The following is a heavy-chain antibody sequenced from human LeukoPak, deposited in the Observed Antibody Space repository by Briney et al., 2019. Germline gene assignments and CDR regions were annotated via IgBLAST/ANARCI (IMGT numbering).Heavy chain of an antibody. CDR1: GFTFSSYA. CDR2: ISGSGGST. D-gene: IGHD3-10*01. J-gene: IGHJ4*02. V-gene: IGHV3-23*01. CDR3: AKEGQRSSGSYYVY. Sequence: PGGSLRPSCAASGFTFSSYAMSWVRQAPGKGLEWVSAISGSGGSTYYADSVKGRFTISRDNSKNTLYLQMNSLRAEDTAVYYCAKEGQRSSGSYYVYWGQGTLVTVSS.